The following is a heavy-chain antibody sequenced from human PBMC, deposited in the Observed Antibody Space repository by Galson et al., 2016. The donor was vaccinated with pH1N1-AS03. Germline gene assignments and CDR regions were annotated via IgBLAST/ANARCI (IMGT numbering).Heavy chain of an antibody. CDR1: EFIFRGYS. Sequence: SLRLSCAASEFIFRGYSMNWVRQAPGKGLEWVSSTSSSSSFIYYGDSVKGRFTISSDNAKNSLYLQMTSRRAEDTAVYYCARESSGYGHLDYWGQGTLVTVSS. D-gene: IGHD5-12*01. CDR2: TSSSSSFI. V-gene: IGHV3-21*03. J-gene: IGHJ4*02. CDR3: ARESSGYGHLDY.